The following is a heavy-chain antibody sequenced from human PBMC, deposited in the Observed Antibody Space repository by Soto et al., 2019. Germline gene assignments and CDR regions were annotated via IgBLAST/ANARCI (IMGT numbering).Heavy chain of an antibody. D-gene: IGHD2-8*01. CDR1: GGAISSSNW. CDR2: IYHSGST. V-gene: IGHV4-4*02. Sequence: QVQLQESGPGLVKPSGTLSLTCAVSGGAISSSNWWRWVRQPPGKGLEWIGEIYHSGSTNYNPSLKSRVTISEDKSKNQFSLKLSSVTAAATAVYYCARDMHSWVYADWGQGTLVSVSS. J-gene: IGHJ4*02. CDR3: ARDMHSWVYAD.